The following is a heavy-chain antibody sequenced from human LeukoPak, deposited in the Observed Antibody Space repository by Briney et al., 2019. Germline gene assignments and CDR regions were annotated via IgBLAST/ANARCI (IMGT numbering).Heavy chain of an antibody. CDR2: IYYTGST. V-gene: IGHV4-39*01. Sequence: SETLSLTCTVSGGSISSSSYYWGWIRQPPGKGLEGFGSIYYTGSTYYNPSLKSRVTISVDTSKNQFSLKLSSVTAADTAVYYCARHKNYYGSEFDYWGQGTLVTVSS. CDR1: GGSISSSSYY. CDR3: ARHKNYYGSEFDY. D-gene: IGHD3-10*01. J-gene: IGHJ4*02.